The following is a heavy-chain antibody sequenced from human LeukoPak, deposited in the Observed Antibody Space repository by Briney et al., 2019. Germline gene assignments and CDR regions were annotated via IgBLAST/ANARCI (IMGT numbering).Heavy chain of an antibody. J-gene: IGHJ3*02. CDR3: ARDRGPNCGGDCYDAFDI. D-gene: IGHD2-21*01. Sequence: SVKVSCKASGGTFSSYTISWVRQAPGQGLEWMGRIIPILGIANYAQKFQGRVTITADKSMSTAYMELSSLRSEDTAMYYCARDRGPNCGGDCYDAFDIWGQGTMVTVSS. V-gene: IGHV1-69*04. CDR1: GGTFSSYT. CDR2: IIPILGIA.